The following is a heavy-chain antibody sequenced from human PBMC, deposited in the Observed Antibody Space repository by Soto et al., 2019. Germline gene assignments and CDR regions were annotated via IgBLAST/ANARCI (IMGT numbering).Heavy chain of an antibody. D-gene: IGHD6-19*01. CDR2: IGTAGDT. Sequence: PGGSLRLSCAASGFAFSSYDMHWVRQATGKGLEWVSAIGTAGDTYYPGSVKGRFTISRENAKNSLYLQMNSLRAGDTAVYYCAREWGKYSSGWYIPYGMDVWGQGTTVTVSS. V-gene: IGHV3-13*01. CDR3: AREWGKYSSGWYIPYGMDV. J-gene: IGHJ6*02. CDR1: GFAFSSYD.